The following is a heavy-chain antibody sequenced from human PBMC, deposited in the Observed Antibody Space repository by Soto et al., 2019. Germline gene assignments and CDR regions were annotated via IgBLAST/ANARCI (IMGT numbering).Heavy chain of an antibody. Sequence: PGGSLRLSCAASGFTFSSYAMSWVRQAPGKGLEWVSAISGSGGSAYYADSVKGRFTISRDNSKNTLYLQMNSPRAEDTAVYYCGRENGGRCRWFEFGPWGQGTLVTVSS. J-gene: IGHJ5*01. V-gene: IGHV3-23*01. CDR2: ISGSGGSA. D-gene: IGHD3-10*01. CDR1: GFTFSSYA. CDR3: GRENGGRCRWFEFGP.